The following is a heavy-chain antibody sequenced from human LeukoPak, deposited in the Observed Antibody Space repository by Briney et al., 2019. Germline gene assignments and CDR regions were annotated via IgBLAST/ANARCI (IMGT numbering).Heavy chain of an antibody. D-gene: IGHD3-10*01. CDR2: ISSSGSTI. J-gene: IGHJ3*02. V-gene: IGHV3-11*01. CDR1: GFTFSDYY. Sequence: GGSLRLSCAASGFTFSDYYMSWIRQAPGKGLEWVSYISSSGSTIYYADSVKGRFTVSRDNAKNSLYLQMNSLRAEDTAVYYCAREYYYGSGSYYSQSDALDIWGQGTMVTVSS. CDR3: AREYYYGSGSYYSQSDALDI.